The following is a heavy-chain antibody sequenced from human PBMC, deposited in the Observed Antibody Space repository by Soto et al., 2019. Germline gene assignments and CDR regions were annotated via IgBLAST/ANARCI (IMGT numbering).Heavy chain of an antibody. J-gene: IGHJ4*02. Sequence: ASVKVSCKASGYTFTSYYMHWVRQAPGQGLEWMGIINPSGGSTSYAQKFQGRVTMTRDTSTSTVYMELSSLRSEDTAVYYCARDRAYDSSGYSLLYFDYWGQGTLVTSPQ. CDR3: ARDRAYDSSGYSLLYFDY. CDR1: GYTFTSYY. D-gene: IGHD3-22*01. CDR2: INPSGGST. V-gene: IGHV1-46*01.